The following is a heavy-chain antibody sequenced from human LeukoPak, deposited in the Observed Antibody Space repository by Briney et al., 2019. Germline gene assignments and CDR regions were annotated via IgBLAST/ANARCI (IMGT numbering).Heavy chain of an antibody. D-gene: IGHD2-15*01. CDR1: GGSISSYY. Sequence: SETLSLTCTVSGGSISSYYWSWIRQPPGKGLEWIGYIYYSGSTNYNPSLKSRVTISLDTSKSQFSLKLSSVSAADTAVYYCARSEGYAFDPWGQGTLVTVSS. CDR2: IYYSGST. J-gene: IGHJ5*02. V-gene: IGHV4-59*08. CDR3: ARSEGYAFDP.